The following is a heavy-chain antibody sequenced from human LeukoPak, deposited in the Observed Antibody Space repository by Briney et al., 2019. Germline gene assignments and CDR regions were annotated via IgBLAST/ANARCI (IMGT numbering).Heavy chain of an antibody. CDR2: VYYSGNT. Sequence: SETLSLTCTVSGGSISSYYWSWIRQPPGRGLEWIGYVYYSGNTNYNPSLESRVTISVDTSKNQFSLKLSSVTAADTAVYYCASFTPRYDSRGHDAFDIWGQGTMVTVSS. CDR3: ASFTPRYDSRGHDAFDI. J-gene: IGHJ3*02. V-gene: IGHV4-59*01. CDR1: GGSISSYY. D-gene: IGHD3-22*01.